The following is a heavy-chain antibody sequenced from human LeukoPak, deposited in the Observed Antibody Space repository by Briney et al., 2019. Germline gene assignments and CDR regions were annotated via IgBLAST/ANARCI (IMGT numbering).Heavy chain of an antibody. D-gene: IGHD1-7*01. J-gene: IGHJ5*02. Sequence: GGSLRLSCAASGFTFTEYEMNWVRQAPGKGLEWVSYITNSGVTIYYADSVRGRFTISRDNAKSSLYLQMDSLRAEDTAVYYCARAWNSGIDPWGQGTLVTVSS. CDR3: ARAWNSGIDP. CDR2: ITNSGVTI. CDR1: GFTFTEYE. V-gene: IGHV3-48*03.